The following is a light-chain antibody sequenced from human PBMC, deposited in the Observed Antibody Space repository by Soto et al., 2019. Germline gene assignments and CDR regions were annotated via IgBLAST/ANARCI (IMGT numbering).Light chain of an antibody. V-gene: IGLV4-69*01. J-gene: IGLJ3*02. CDR1: SGHSNYA. CDR2: VNRDGSH. CDR3: QTWGAGIRV. Sequence: QSVLTQSPSASASLGASVKLTCTLSSGHSNYAIAWHQQQPEKGPRYLMRVNRDGSHTKGDGIPDRFSGSTSGAERYLTISSLQSEDEADSYCQTWGAGIRVFGGGTKVTVL.